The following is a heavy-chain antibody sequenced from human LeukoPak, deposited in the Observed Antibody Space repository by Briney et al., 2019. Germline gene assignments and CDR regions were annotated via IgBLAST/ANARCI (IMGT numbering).Heavy chain of an antibody. V-gene: IGHV3-23*01. J-gene: IGHJ4*02. CDR2: ISGSGGNT. D-gene: IGHD2-15*01. Sequence: PGGSLRLSCAASGLTFSSCSMTWVRQAPGKGLEWVSCISGSGGNTYYADSVKGRFTISRDNSKNTLYLQLNSLRAEDTAIYYRANGRGPNTGPTLDYWGQGTLVTVSS. CDR1: GLTFSSCS. CDR3: ANGRGPNTGPTLDY.